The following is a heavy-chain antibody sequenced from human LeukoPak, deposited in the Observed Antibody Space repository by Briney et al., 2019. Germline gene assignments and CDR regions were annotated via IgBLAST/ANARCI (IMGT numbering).Heavy chain of an antibody. J-gene: IGHJ4*02. V-gene: IGHV3-23*01. CDR2: ISGSGGST. D-gene: IGHD6-13*01. Sequence: GGSLRLSCAASGFTFSSYAMSWVRQAPGMGLEWVSAISGSGGSTYYADSVKGRFTISRDNSKNTLYLQMNSLRAEDTAVYYCAKDLRYSSSWPGDVDYWGQGTLVTVSS. CDR1: GFTFSSYA. CDR3: AKDLRYSSSWPGDVDY.